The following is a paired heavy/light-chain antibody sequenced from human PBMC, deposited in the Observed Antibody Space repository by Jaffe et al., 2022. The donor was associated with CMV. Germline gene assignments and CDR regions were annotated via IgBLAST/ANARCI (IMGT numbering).Heavy chain of an antibody. D-gene: IGHD5-18*01. Sequence: QVQLQESGPGLVKPSETLSLTCTVSGGSISSYYWSWIRQPPGKGLEWIGYIYYSGSTNYNPSLKSRVTISVDTSKNQFSLKLSSVTAADTAVYYCARHWVPDTAMVTPRHFDYWGQGTLVTVSS. V-gene: IGHV4-59*08. CDR2: IYYSGST. CDR1: GGSISSYY. J-gene: IGHJ4*02. CDR3: ARHWVPDTAMVTPRHFDY.
Light chain of an antibody. Sequence: NFMLTQPHSVSESPGKTVTISCTRSSGSIASNYVQWYQQRPGSAPTTVIYEDNQRPSGVPDRFSGSIDSSSNSASLTISGLKTEDEADYYCQSYDSSINWVFGGGTKLTVL. CDR2: EDN. CDR1: SGSIASNY. J-gene: IGLJ3*02. V-gene: IGLV6-57*04. CDR3: QSYDSSINWV.